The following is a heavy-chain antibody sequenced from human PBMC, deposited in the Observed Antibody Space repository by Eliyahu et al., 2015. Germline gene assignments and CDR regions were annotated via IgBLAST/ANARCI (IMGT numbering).Heavy chain of an antibody. CDR2: IRYDGSNK. J-gene: IGHJ4*02. CDR3: AKDRRSTVDY. CDR1: GFTFXSYG. V-gene: IGHV3-30*02. Sequence: QVQLVESGGGVVQPGGSLSLXCAASGFTFXSYGMHWVRQAPGKGLEWVAFIRYDGSNKYYADSVKGRFTISRDNSKNTLYLQMNSLRAEDTAVYYCAKDRRSTVDYWGQGTPGHRLL.